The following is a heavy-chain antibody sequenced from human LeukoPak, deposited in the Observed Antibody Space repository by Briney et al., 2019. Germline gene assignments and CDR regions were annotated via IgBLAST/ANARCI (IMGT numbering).Heavy chain of an antibody. D-gene: IGHD2-2*02. Sequence: GASVKVSCKASGFTFTSSAVQWVRQARGQRLEWIGWIVVGSGNTNYAQKFQERVTITRDMPTSTAYMELSSLRSEDTAVYYCAAGYCSSTSCYRWGPEYNRFDPWGQGTLVTVSS. CDR3: AAGYCSSTSCYRWGPEYNRFDP. J-gene: IGHJ5*02. CDR2: IVVGSGNT. CDR1: GFTFTSSA. V-gene: IGHV1-58*01.